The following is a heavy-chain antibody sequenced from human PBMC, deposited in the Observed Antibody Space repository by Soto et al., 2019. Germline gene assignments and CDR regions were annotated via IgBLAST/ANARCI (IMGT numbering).Heavy chain of an antibody. CDR2: MNPNSGNT. CDR1: GYTFTSYD. Sequence: ASVKVSCKASGYTFTSYDINWVRQATGQGLEWKGWMNPNSGNTGYAQKFQGRVTMTRNTSISTAYMELSSLSFDDTAVFYCARGEFHYYYYMDVWGKGTTVTVSS. CDR3: ARGEFHYYYYMDV. V-gene: IGHV1-8*01. D-gene: IGHD3-10*01. J-gene: IGHJ6*03.